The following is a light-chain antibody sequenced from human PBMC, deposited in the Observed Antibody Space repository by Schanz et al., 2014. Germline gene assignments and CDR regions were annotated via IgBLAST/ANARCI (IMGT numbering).Light chain of an antibody. J-gene: IGKJ5*01. V-gene: IGKV3-20*01. CDR1: QSVTSDF. Sequence: ETVMTQSPGILSLSPGERAALSCRASQSVTSDFLAWYQQKPGQAPRLLIHGASRRATGIPDRFSGSGSGTDFTLTISRLEPEDFAVYYCQQYISSPLTFGQGTRLEIK. CDR2: GAS. CDR3: QQYISSPLT.